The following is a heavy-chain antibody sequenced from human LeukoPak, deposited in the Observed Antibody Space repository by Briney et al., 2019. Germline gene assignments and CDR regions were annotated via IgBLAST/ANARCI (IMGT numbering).Heavy chain of an antibody. Sequence: ASVKVSCKASGYTFTGYYMHWVRQAPGQGLEWMGWINPNSGGTNYAQKFQGRVTMTRDTSISTAYMELSRLRSDDTAVYYCARGMYYDFWSGYSPYYYYYYMDVWGKGTTVTVSS. CDR1: GYTFTGYY. J-gene: IGHJ6*03. D-gene: IGHD3-3*01. CDR3: ARGMYYDFWSGYSPYYYYYYMDV. V-gene: IGHV1-2*02. CDR2: INPNSGGT.